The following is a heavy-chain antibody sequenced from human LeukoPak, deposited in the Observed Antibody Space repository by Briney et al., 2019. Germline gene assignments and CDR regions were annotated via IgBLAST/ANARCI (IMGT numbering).Heavy chain of an antibody. V-gene: IGHV4-34*01. CDR1: GGSFSGYY. CDR3: ARSFRKNTVTTRFWFDP. Sequence: SETLSLTCAVYGGSFSGYYWNWIRQPPGKGLEWIGEINHSGSTNYNPPLKSRVTISVDTSKNQFSLKLSSVTAADTAVYYCARSFRKNTVTTRFWFDPWGQGTLVTVSS. D-gene: IGHD4-11*01. CDR2: INHSGST. J-gene: IGHJ5*02.